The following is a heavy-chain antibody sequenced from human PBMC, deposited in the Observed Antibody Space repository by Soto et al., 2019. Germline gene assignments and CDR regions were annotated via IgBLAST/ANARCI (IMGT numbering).Heavy chain of an antibody. J-gene: IGHJ4*02. Sequence: EVQLLESGGGLVQPGGSLRLSCAASGFTFSSHAMSWVRQAPGKGLEWVSAISGSGGSTYYADSVKGRFTISRDNSQNTLYLQMNSLSAEDTAVYYCAKLAVGGTYFDYWGQGTLVTVSS. CDR3: AKLAVGGTYFDY. CDR1: GFTFSSHA. CDR2: ISGSGGST. V-gene: IGHV3-23*01. D-gene: IGHD6-19*01.